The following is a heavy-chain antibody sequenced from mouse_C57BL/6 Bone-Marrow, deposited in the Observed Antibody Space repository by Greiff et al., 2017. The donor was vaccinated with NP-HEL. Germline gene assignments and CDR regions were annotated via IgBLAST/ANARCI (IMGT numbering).Heavy chain of an antibody. CDR3: ARGLFDY. D-gene: IGHD2-13*01. V-gene: IGHV1-55*01. CDR2: IYPGSGST. J-gene: IGHJ2*01. CDR1: GYTFTSYW. Sequence: LVESGAELVKPGASVKMSCKASGYTFTSYWITWVKQRPGQGLEWIGDIYPGSGSTNYNQKFKGKSTLTVDKSSSTAYMQLSSLTSEDSAVYYCARGLFDYWGQGTTLTVSS.